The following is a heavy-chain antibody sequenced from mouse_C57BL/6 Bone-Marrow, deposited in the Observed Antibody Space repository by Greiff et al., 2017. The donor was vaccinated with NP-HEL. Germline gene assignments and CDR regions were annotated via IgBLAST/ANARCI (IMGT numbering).Heavy chain of an antibody. J-gene: IGHJ2*01. CDR3: ARSFTTVVATSYFDY. CDR2: IHPGSGGT. D-gene: IGHD1-1*01. CDR1: GYAFTNYL. Sequence: QVQLQQSGAELVRPGTSVKVSCKASGYAFTNYLIEWVKQRPGQGLEWIGVIHPGSGGTNYNEKFKGKATLTADKSSSTAYMQLSSLTSEDSAVYFCARSFTTVVATSYFDYWGQGTTLTVSS. V-gene: IGHV1-54*01.